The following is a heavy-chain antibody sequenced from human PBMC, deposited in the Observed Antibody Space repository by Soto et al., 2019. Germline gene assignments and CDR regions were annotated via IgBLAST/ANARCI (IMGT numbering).Heavy chain of an antibody. CDR1: FTFSMYS. V-gene: IGHV3-21*01. J-gene: IGHJ5*02. CDR3: TRDQGGSYDSWFDP. CDR2: ISSGGTYI. D-gene: IGHD1-26*01. Sequence: EVQVVASGGGLVQPGGSLRLSCSFTFSMYSMNWVRQAPGKGLEWVAFISSGGTYIKYADSVKGRFTISRDNAKNSVSLQMNSLRVDDTAVYFCTRDQGGSYDSWFDPWGQGTLVTVSS.